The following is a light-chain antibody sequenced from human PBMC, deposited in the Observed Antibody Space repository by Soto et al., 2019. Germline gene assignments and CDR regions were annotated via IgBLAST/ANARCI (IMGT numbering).Light chain of an antibody. V-gene: IGLV1-47*01. CDR1: SSNIGSNY. CDR2: RNN. CDR3: AAWDDSLSVHYV. Sequence: QSALTQPPSASGTPGQRVTISCSGSSSNIGSNYVYWYQQLPGTAPKLLIYRNNQRPSGVPDRFSGSKSGTSASLAISGLRSEDEADYYCAAWDDSLSVHYVFGTGTKLTVL. J-gene: IGLJ1*01.